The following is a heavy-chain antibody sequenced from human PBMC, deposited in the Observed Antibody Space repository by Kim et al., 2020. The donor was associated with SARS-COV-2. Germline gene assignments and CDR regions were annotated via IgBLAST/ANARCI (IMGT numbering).Heavy chain of an antibody. V-gene: IGHV3-21*01. D-gene: IGHD6-19*01. CDR2: I. J-gene: IGHJ4*02. Sequence: IYYADSVKARFTISRDNAKNSLYLQMNSLRAEDTAVYYCARSGRGWLLDYWGQGTLVTVSS. CDR3: ARSGRGWLLDY.